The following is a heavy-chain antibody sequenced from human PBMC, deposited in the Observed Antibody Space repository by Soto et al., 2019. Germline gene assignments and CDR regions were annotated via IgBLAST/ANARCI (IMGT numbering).Heavy chain of an antibody. CDR3: ARDLVLMVYADINYYGMDV. CDR1: GINFRSHS. Sequence: PGGPKRHPWTAAGINFRSHSMNWVSQTPGKGLEWVSSISSSSSYIYYADSVKVRFTISRDNANNSLYRQMNSLRAEDTAVYYCARDLVLMVYADINYYGMDVLGQGTTVTVSS. D-gene: IGHD2-8*01. CDR2: ISSSSSYI. V-gene: IGHV3-21*01. J-gene: IGHJ6*02.